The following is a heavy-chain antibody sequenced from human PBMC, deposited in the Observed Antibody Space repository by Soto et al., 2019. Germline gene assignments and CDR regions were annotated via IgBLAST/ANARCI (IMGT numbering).Heavy chain of an antibody. Sequence: GESLKISCKGSGYSFTSYWISWVRQMPGKGLEWMGRIDPSDSYTNYSPSFQGHVTISADKSISTAYLQWSSLKASDTAMYYCERGTIAACQGGGYYYYYCGMDVWGQGTTVTVSS. J-gene: IGHJ6*02. CDR2: IDPSDSYT. CDR1: GYSFTSYW. CDR3: ERGTIAACQGGGYYYYYCGMDV. V-gene: IGHV5-10-1*01. D-gene: IGHD6-6*01.